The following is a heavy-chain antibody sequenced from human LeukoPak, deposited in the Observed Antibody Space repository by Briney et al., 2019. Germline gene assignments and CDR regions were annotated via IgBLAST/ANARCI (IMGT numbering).Heavy chain of an antibody. D-gene: IGHD3-10*01. CDR3: ARAPGGYFDY. CDR2: INHSGST. CDR1: GGSFSGYY. V-gene: IGHV4-34*01. J-gene: IGHJ4*02. Sequence: SETLSLTCAVYGGSFSGYYWSWIRQPPGKGLEWIGEINHSGSTNYNPSLKSRVTISVDTSKNQFSLKLSSVTAADAAVYYCARAPGGYFDYWGQGTLVTVSS.